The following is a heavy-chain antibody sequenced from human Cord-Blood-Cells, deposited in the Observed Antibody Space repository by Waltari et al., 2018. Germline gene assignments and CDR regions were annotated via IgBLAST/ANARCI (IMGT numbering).Heavy chain of an antibody. CDR2: INQSGST. D-gene: IGHD4-4*01. CDR3: VRDHSNYWYFDL. CDR1: GGSFSGYY. J-gene: IGHJ2*01. Sequence: QVQLQQWGAGLLKPSETLSLTCAVYGGSFSGYYWSWIRQPPGKGLEWVGEINQSGSTNYNPSLKSRVTISVDTSKNQFSLKLSSVTAADTAVYYCVRDHSNYWYFDLWGRGTLVTVSS. V-gene: IGHV4-34*01.